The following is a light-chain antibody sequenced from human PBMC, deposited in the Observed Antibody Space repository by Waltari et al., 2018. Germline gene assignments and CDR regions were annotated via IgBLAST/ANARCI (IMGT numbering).Light chain of an antibody. V-gene: IGLV3-21*02. Sequence: SSVLTPAPSVSVAPGQTATVTCGGDNIGSRSVHWYQQKPGRAPVLVVYLDRARPSGIPERFSGSKSGNAATLTISRVEAGDEADYYCHVWDANTVMFGGGTKLTVL. CDR1: NIGSRS. CDR3: HVWDANTVM. CDR2: LDR. J-gene: IGLJ3*02.